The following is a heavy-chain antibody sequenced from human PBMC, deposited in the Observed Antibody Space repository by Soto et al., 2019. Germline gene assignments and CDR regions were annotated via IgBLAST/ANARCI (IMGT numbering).Heavy chain of an antibody. V-gene: IGHV4-59*05. Sequence: SETLSLTCTVSGGSISSYCCSWSRQPPGKGLEWIGSIYYSGSTYYNPSLKSRVTISVDTSKNQFSLKLSSVTAADTAVYYCARHFYGDTSIAYWGQGTLVTVSS. CDR2: IYYSGST. D-gene: IGHD4-17*01. CDR3: ARHFYGDTSIAY. J-gene: IGHJ4*02. CDR1: GGSISSYC.